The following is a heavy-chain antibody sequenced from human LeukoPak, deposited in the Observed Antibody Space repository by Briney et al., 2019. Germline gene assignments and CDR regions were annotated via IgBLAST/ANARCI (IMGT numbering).Heavy chain of an antibody. Sequence: SENLSLTCSVSGGSIDSYFWSWIRQPPGKGLGWIGYVYYSGSTNYNPSFKSRVTISVDTSKNQFSLNLSSVTTADTAVYYCARLSRVGYCNGGRCYQIDSWGQGILVTVSA. CDR1: GGSIDSYF. CDR2: VYYSGST. CDR3: ARLSRVGYCNGGRCYQIDS. D-gene: IGHD2-15*01. V-gene: IGHV4-59*01. J-gene: IGHJ4*02.